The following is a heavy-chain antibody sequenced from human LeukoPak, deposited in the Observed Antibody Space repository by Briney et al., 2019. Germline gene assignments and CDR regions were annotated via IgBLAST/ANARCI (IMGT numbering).Heavy chain of an antibody. J-gene: IGHJ4*02. CDR2: ISGSGGST. Sequence: GGSLRLSCAASGFTFSSYAMSWVRQAPGKGLEWVSAISGSGGSTYYADSVKGRFTISRDNSKNTLYLQMNSLRAEDTAVYYCAKVRDLSYYDSSGYPFDYWGQGTLVTVPS. CDR1: GFTFSSYA. D-gene: IGHD3-22*01. V-gene: IGHV3-23*01. CDR3: AKVRDLSYYDSSGYPFDY.